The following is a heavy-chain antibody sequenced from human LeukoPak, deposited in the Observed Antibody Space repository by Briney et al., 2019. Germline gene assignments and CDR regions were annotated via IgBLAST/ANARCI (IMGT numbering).Heavy chain of an antibody. CDR3: ARDRYYYDSSGYSLFDY. J-gene: IGHJ4*02. Sequence: PSETLSLTCTVSGGSISSYYWSWIRQPPGKGLEWIGYIYYSGSTNYNPSLKSRVAISVDTSKNQFSLKLSSVTAADTAVYYCARDRYYYDSSGYSLFDYWGQGTLVTVSS. D-gene: IGHD3-22*01. V-gene: IGHV4-59*01. CDR1: GGSISSYY. CDR2: IYYSGST.